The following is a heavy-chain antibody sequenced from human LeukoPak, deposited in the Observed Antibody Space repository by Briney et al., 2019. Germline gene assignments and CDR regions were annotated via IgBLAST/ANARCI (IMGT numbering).Heavy chain of an antibody. J-gene: IGHJ6*04. CDR2: ISGNGGST. D-gene: IGHD3-10*02. Sequence: PGGSLRLSCAASGFTFNTYAMSWVRQAPGKGLQWVSAISGNGGSTYYADSVKGRFTISRDNSKNTLYLQMNSLRAEDTALYYCAKHEPMLHVWGKGTTVTVSS. CDR1: GFTFNTYA. V-gene: IGHV3-23*01. CDR3: AKHEPMLHV.